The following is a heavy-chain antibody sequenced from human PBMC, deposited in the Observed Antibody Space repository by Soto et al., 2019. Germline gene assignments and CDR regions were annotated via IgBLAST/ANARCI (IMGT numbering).Heavy chain of an antibody. CDR3: AGSIAAAGIDAFDI. V-gene: IGHV1-2*02. CDR2: INPNSGGT. J-gene: IGHJ3*02. Sequence: ASVKVSCKASGYTFTGYYMHWVRQAPGQGLEWMGWINPNSGGTNYAQKFQGRVTMTRDTSISTAYMELSRLRSDDTAVYYCAGSIAAAGIDAFDIWGQGTMVTVSS. D-gene: IGHD6-13*01. CDR1: GYTFTGYY.